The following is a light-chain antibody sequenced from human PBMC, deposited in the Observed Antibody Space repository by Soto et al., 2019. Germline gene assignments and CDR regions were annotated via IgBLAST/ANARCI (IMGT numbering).Light chain of an antibody. CDR2: DAS. CDR3: QQRSNWPQIT. V-gene: IGKV3-11*01. Sequence: ELVLTQSSRTLPWSPGDRSAPSCSASQIVSSYLAWYQQKPGQAPRLLIYDASNRATGIPARFSGSGSGTDFTLTISSLEPEDFAVYYCQQRSNWPQITFGQGTRLEI. J-gene: IGKJ5*01. CDR1: QIVSSY.